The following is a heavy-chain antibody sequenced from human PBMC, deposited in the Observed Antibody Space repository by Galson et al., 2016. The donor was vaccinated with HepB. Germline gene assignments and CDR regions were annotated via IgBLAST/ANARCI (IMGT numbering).Heavy chain of an antibody. Sequence: SVKVSCKASKYMFTSFFIHWVRQAPGQGLEWMGMISPSGRSTTYAQNFRGRVTMTRDTSTTTVYMELNSLKFEDTAMHYCARQLSSRPFDYWGQGTLVTVSS. CDR1: KYMFTSFF. J-gene: IGHJ4*02. V-gene: IGHV1-46*01. CDR3: ARQLSSRPFDY. D-gene: IGHD5-24*01. CDR2: ISPSGRST.